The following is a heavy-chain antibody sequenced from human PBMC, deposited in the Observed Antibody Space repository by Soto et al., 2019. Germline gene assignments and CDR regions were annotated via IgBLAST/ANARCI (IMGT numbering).Heavy chain of an antibody. CDR3: ANVHSTVAGSPSGGMDV. Sequence: GGSLRLSCAAYGYTFSSYAMSWVRQAPEKRLEWVSAISGSGGSTYYADSVKGRFTISRDNSKNTLYLQMNSLRAEDTAVYYCANVHSTVAGSPSGGMDVWGQGTTVTVSS. V-gene: IGHV3-23*01. CDR2: ISGSGGST. D-gene: IGHD6-19*01. J-gene: IGHJ6*02. CDR1: GYTFSSYA.